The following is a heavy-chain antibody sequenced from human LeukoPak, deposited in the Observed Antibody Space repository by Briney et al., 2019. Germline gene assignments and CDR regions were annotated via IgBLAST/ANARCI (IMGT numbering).Heavy chain of an antibody. CDR3: ARSKAYSGYFDY. CDR1: GGSISSSSYF. CDR2: IGYSGST. J-gene: IGHJ4*02. Sequence: SETLSLTCTVSGGSISSSSYFWSWIRQSPGKGLEYIGYIGYSGSTNYNPSLKSRVTISVDTSKNQFSLKLTSVTAADTAMYYCARSKAYSGYFDYWGQGTLVTVSS. D-gene: IGHD4-11*01. V-gene: IGHV4-61*05.